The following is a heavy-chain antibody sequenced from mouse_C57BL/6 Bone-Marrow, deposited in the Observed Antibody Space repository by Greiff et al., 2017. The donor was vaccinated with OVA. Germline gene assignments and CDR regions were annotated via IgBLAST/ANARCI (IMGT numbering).Heavy chain of an antibody. D-gene: IGHD3-2*02. J-gene: IGHJ3*01. Sequence: EVQLQQSGPVLVKPGASVKMSCKASGYTFTDYYMNWVKQSHGKSLEWLGVINPYNGGTSYNQKFKGKATLTVDKSSSTAYMELNSLTSEDSAVYDCARKKAQLRLPAWFAYWGQGTLVTVSA. CDR1: GYTFTDYY. V-gene: IGHV1-19*01. CDR3: ARKKAQLRLPAWFAY. CDR2: INPYNGGT.